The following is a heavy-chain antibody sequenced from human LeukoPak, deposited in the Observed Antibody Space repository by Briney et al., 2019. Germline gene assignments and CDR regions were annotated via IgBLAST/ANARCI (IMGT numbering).Heavy chain of an antibody. CDR2: FIPAGDR. CDR3: AKDMELAS. Sequence: GGSLRLSCAASGFTFSSHDMHWVRQAAGKGLEWVSGFIPAGDRYYAESVKGRFTISRDNSKNTLYLQMNNLRGEDTAEYYCAKDMELASWGQGTLVTVSS. D-gene: IGHD1-26*01. V-gene: IGHV3-13*04. J-gene: IGHJ5*02. CDR1: GFTFSSHD.